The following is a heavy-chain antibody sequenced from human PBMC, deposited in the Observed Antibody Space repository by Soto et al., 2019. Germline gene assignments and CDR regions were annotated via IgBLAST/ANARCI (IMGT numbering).Heavy chain of an antibody. J-gene: IGHJ4*02. CDR3: AGHSLQQSFTY. D-gene: IGHD6-13*01. Sequence: PSETLSLTCTVSGGSISSYYWSWIRQPPGKGLEWIGYIYYSGSTNYNPSLKSRVTISVDTSKNQFSLKLSSVTAADTAVYYCAGHSLQQSFTYWGQGTQVTVSS. V-gene: IGHV4-59*01. CDR2: IYYSGST. CDR1: GGSISSYY.